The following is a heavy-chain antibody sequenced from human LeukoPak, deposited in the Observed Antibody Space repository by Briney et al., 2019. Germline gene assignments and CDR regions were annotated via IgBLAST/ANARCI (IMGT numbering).Heavy chain of an antibody. Sequence: SVKVSCKASGFTFTSSAVQWVRQARGQRLEWIGWIVVGSGNTNYAQKFQERVTITRDMSTSTAYMELSSLRSEDTAVYYCAAVDIVVVPAAIRGIWFDPWGQGTLVTVSS. CDR1: GFTFTSSA. CDR3: AAVDIVVVPAAIRGIWFDP. CDR2: IVVGSGNT. D-gene: IGHD2-2*02. V-gene: IGHV1-58*01. J-gene: IGHJ5*02.